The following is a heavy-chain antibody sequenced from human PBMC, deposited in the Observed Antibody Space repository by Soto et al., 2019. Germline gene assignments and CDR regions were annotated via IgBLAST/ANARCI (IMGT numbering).Heavy chain of an antibody. CDR1: GFTLSDYY. D-gene: IGHD3-16*01. Sequence: QVQLVESGGGLVKPGGSLRLSCAASGFTLSDYYMSWIRQAPGKGLEWVSHISGSGNTIDYADSVKGRFTISRDNTKNSLNLQMNSMRDDDTALFYCARGRYALDYRGQGTRVTVSS. CDR3: ARGRYALDY. V-gene: IGHV3-11*01. J-gene: IGHJ4*02. CDR2: ISGSGNTI.